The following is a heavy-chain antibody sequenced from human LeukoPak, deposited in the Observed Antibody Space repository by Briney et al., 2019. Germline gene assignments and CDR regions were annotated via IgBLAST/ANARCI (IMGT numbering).Heavy chain of an antibody. J-gene: IGHJ4*02. CDR2: IWYDGSNK. Sequence: PGGSLRLSCAASGFTFSSYGMHWVRQAPGKGLEWVAVIWYDGSNKYYADSVKGRFTISRDNSKNTLYLQMNSLRAEDTAVYYCVRGTRSNSFWGQGTQVTVSS. CDR1: GFTFSSYG. D-gene: IGHD6-6*01. CDR3: VRGTRSNSF. V-gene: IGHV3-33*01.